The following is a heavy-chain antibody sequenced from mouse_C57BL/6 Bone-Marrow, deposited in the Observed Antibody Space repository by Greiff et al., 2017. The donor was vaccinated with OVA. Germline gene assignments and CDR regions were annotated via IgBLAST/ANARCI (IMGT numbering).Heavy chain of an antibody. D-gene: IGHD1-1*01. CDR1: GFSLSTFGMG. V-gene: IGHV8-8*01. J-gene: IGHJ4*01. Sequence: QVTLKVSGPGILQPSQTLSLTCSFSGFSLSTFGMGVGWIRQPSGKGLEWLAHIWWDDDKYYNPALKSRLTISKDTSKNQVFLKIANVDTADTATYYGARMITTVVARGYAMDYWGQGTSVTVSS. CDR3: ARMITTVVARGYAMDY. CDR2: IWWDDDK.